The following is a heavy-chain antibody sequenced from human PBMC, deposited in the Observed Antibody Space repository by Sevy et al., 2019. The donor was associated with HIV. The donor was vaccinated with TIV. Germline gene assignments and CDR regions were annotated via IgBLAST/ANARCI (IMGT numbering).Heavy chain of an antibody. CDR2: IYYSGST. J-gene: IGHJ5*02. CDR3: ARARFTSSGFFWWFDP. Sequence: SETLSLTCTVSGGSISSYYWSWIRQPPGKGLEWIGYIYYSGSTNYNPSLKSRVTISVDTSKNQFSLKLSSVTAADTAVYYCARARFTSSGFFWWFDPWGQGTLVTVSS. D-gene: IGHD3-22*01. V-gene: IGHV4-59*01. CDR1: GGSISSYY.